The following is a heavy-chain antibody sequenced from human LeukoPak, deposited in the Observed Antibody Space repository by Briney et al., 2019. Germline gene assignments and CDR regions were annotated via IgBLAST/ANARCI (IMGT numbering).Heavy chain of an antibody. CDR2: ISYDGSNK. Sequence: GRSLRLSCAASGFTFSSYAMHWVRQAPGKGLEWEAVISYDGSNKYYADSVKGRFTISRDNSKNTLYLQMNSLRAEDTAVYYCAMPHDTEYYFDYWGQGTLVTVSS. V-gene: IGHV3-30*04. CDR1: GFTFSSYA. J-gene: IGHJ4*02. CDR3: AMPHDTEYYFDY.